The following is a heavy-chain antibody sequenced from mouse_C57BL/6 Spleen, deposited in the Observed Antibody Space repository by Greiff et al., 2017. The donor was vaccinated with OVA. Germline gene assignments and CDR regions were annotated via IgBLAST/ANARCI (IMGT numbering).Heavy chain of an antibody. J-gene: IGHJ3*01. Sequence: VQLQQSGPGLVAPSQSLSITCTVSGFSLTSYGVSWVRQPPGKGLEWLGVIWGDGSTNYHSALISRLSISKDNSKSQDFLKLNSLQTDDTATYYCAKPGNYDYDGGFAYWGQGTLVTVSA. CDR1: GFSLTSYG. CDR3: AKPGNYDYDGGFAY. V-gene: IGHV2-3*01. CDR2: IWGDGST. D-gene: IGHD2-4*01.